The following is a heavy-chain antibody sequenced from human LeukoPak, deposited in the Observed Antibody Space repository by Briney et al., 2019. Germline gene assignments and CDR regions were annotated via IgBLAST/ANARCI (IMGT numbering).Heavy chain of an antibody. J-gene: IGHJ4*02. CDR3: ARARMRRPLDY. Sequence: GGALRLSCAASGFTFSSYWMSWVRQAPGKGLEWVANIKQDGSEKYYVDSVKGRFTISRDNAKNSLYLQMNSLRAEDTAVYYCARARMRRPLDYWGQGTLVTVSS. V-gene: IGHV3-7*01. D-gene: IGHD2-15*01. CDR1: GFTFSSYW. CDR2: IKQDGSEK.